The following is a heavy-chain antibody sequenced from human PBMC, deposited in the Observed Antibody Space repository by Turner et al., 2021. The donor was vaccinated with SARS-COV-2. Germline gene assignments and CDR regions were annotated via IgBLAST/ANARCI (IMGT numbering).Heavy chain of an antibody. CDR1: GFTFSSYG. Sequence: QVQLVESWGGVVQPGRSLRLYCAASGFTFSSYGIHWVRQAPGKGLEWVAVIWYDGSNKYYADSVKGRFTISRDNSKNTLYLQMNSLRAEDTAVYYCAREGQWQVLDAFDIWGQGTTVTVS. CDR3: AREGQWQVLDAFDI. J-gene: IGHJ3*02. CDR2: IWYDGSNK. V-gene: IGHV3-33*01. D-gene: IGHD6-19*01.